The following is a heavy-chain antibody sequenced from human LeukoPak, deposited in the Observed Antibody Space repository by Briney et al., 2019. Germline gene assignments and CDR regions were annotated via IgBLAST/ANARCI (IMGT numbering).Heavy chain of an antibody. J-gene: IGHJ3*02. CDR2: ISSSTGTI. CDR1: GFTFSSYA. V-gene: IGHV3-48*01. CDR3: ARAKRNGFDI. Sequence: GGSLRLSCAASGFTFSSYAMTWVRQAPGKGLEWVSYISSSTGTIYYADSVKGRFTISRDNAKNSLYLQMSSLRAEDTAVYYRARAKRNGFDIWGQGTMVTVSS.